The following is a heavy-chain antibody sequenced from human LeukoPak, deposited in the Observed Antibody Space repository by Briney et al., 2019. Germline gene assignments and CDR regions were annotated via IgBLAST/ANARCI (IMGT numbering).Heavy chain of an antibody. CDR3: ASTPGGSYVGVGYYYYYGMDV. J-gene: IGHJ6*02. V-gene: IGHV4-30-2*01. CDR1: GGSISSGGYY. D-gene: IGHD1-26*01. Sequence: SQTLSLTCTVSGGSISSGGYYWSWIRQPPGKGLEWIGYIYHSGSTYYNPSLKSRVTISVDTSKNQFSLKLSSVTAADTAVYYCASTPGGSYVGVGYYYYYGMDVWGQGTTVTVSS. CDR2: IYHSGST.